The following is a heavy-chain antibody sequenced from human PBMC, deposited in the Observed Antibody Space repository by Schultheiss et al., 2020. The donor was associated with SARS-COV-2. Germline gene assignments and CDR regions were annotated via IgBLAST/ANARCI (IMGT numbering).Heavy chain of an antibody. J-gene: IGHJ6*02. CDR1: GFTFSSYA. V-gene: IGHV3-23*01. Sequence: GESLKISCAASGFTFSSYAMSWVRQAPGKGLEWVSAISGSGGSTYYADSVKGRFTISRDNSKNTLYLQMNSLRAEDTAVYYCARALDLQMPLYYYYGMDVWGQGTTVTVSS. CDR2: ISGSGGST. CDR3: ARALDLQMPLYYYYGMDV. D-gene: IGHD2-2*01.